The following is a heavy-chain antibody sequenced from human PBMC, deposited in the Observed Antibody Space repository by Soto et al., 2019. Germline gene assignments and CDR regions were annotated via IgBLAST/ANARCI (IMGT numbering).Heavy chain of an antibody. Sequence: QVQLQESGPGLVKPSGTLSLTCAVSGGSISSSNWWSWVRQPPGKGLEWIGEIYHSGSTNYNPSLKSGVTISVDKSKNQFSLKRSSVTAADTAVYYCASVRGGYYYAMDVWGQGTTVTVSS. CDR2: IYHSGST. CDR1: GGSISSSNW. D-gene: IGHD3-10*02. CDR3: ASVRGGYYYAMDV. J-gene: IGHJ6*02. V-gene: IGHV4-4*02.